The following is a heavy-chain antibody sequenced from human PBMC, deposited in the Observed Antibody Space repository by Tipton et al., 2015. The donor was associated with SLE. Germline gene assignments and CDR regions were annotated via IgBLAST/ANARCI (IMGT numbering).Heavy chain of an antibody. CDR1: GGSISSYY. J-gene: IGHJ6*03. CDR2: IYYSGGT. Sequence: TLSLTCTVSGGSISSYYWNWIRKPPGKGLEWIGYIYYSGGTNYNPSLKSRVTMSVDTSKNQFSLKLSSVTAADTAVYYCARAEMTTEGSIFYYYVDVWGKGTTVTVSS. D-gene: IGHD5-24*01. V-gene: IGHV4-59*01. CDR3: ARAEMTTEGSIFYYYVDV.